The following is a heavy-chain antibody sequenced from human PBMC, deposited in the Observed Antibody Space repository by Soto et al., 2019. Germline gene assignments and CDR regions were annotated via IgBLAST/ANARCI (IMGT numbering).Heavy chain of an antibody. Sequence: GVMRLSCTGSGFTFSSSTMTWVRQGPGKGLEWVSSISSSSSYIYFADSLKGRFTISRDNAKNSLYLQMNSLRAEDTAVYYCARDIGEMSDVWGQGPQGIVSS. CDR1: GFTFSSST. D-gene: IGHD3-10*01. CDR2: ISSSSSYI. CDR3: ARDIGEMSDV. J-gene: IGHJ4*02. V-gene: IGHV3-21*06.